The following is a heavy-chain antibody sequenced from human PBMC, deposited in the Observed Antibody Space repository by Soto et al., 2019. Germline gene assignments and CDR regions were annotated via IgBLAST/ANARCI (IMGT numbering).Heavy chain of an antibody. CDR2: INAGNGNT. J-gene: IGHJ5*02. Sequence: ASVKVSCKASGYTFTSYAMHWVRQAPGQRLEWMGWINAGNGNTKYSQKFQGRVTITRDTSASTAYMELSSLRAEDTAVYYCARHPERIAQMGGFDPWGQGPLVTV. V-gene: IGHV1-3*01. CDR1: GYTFTSYA. CDR3: ARHPERIAQMGGFDP. D-gene: IGHD6-13*01.